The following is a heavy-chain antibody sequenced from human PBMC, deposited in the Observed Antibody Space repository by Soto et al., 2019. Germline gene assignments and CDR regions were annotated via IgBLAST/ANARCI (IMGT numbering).Heavy chain of an antibody. J-gene: IGHJ4*02. V-gene: IGHV4-59*02. CDR3: ARNNGRENYYDSSGYWYYLDY. CDR2: IYYSGST. D-gene: IGHD3-22*01. Sequence: ETLSLTCTVSGGSVSSYYWSWIQQPPGKGLEWIGYIYYSGSTNYNPSLKSRVTISVDTSKNQFSLKLSSVTAADTAVYYCARNNGRENYYDSSGYWYYLDYWGQGTLGTVSS. CDR1: GGSVSSYY.